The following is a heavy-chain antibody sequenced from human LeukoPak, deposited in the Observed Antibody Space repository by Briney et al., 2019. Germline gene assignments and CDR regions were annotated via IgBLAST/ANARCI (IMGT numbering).Heavy chain of an antibody. Sequence: PGGSLRLSCAASGFSFSTSGMSWVRQTPEKGLEWVSSISGSGSSIFYTDSVKGRFIISRDNSKNTLYLQMNSLRAEDTAVYYCAKYRSGWYFHFFDYWGLGTLVTVSS. D-gene: IGHD6-19*01. CDR2: ISGSGSSI. V-gene: IGHV3-23*01. J-gene: IGHJ4*02. CDR3: AKYRSGWYFHFFDY. CDR1: GFSFSTSG.